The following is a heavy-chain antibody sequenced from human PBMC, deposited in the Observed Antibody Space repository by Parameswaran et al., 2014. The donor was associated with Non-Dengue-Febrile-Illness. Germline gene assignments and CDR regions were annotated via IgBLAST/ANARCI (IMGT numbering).Heavy chain of an antibody. CDR3: ASSLDQQLAPGYMDV. Sequence: WVRQAPGQALEWMGWITPFNGNTNYAQKFQDRVTITRDRSMSTAYMELSSLRSEDTAMYYCASSLDQQLAPGYMDVWGKGTTVTVSS. CDR2: ITPFNGNT. D-gene: IGHD6-13*01. V-gene: IGHV1-45*02. J-gene: IGHJ6*03.